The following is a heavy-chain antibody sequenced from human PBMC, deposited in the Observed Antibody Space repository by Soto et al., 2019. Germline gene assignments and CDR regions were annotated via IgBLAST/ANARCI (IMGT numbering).Heavy chain of an antibody. CDR2: IWYDGSKQ. CDR3: ARVRGFIQYLLDY. D-gene: IGHD3-10*01. CDR1: GFTFSSYG. V-gene: IGHV3-33*01. J-gene: IGHJ4*02. Sequence: QVQLVESGGGVVQPGRSLRLSCVASGFTFSSYGMHWVRQAPGKGLEWVAVIWYDGSKQYYADSVKGRFTISRDSSRNTLYLKMNSLRAEDRAVYYWARVRGFIQYLLDYWGQGTLVTVSS.